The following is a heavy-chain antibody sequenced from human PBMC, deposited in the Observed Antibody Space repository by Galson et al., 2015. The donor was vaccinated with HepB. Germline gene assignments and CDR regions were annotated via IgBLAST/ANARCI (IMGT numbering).Heavy chain of an antibody. CDR3: ARDRAYSSFDY. CDR2: INPDGSKL. V-gene: IGHV3-7*01. D-gene: IGHD2-15*01. Sequence: SLRLSCAASGFTFSNYGMHWVRQAPGKGLEWVATINPDGSKLGYLDSVRGRFTISRDNAQNSLFLHMNSLTAEDTAVYYCARDRAYSSFDYWGQGTLVTVSS. J-gene: IGHJ4*02. CDR1: GFTFSNYG.